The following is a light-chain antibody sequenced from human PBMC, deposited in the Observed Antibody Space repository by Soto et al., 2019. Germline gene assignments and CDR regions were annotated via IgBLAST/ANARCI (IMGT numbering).Light chain of an antibody. V-gene: IGKV1-5*03. Sequence: DTQMTQSPSTLSASVGDRVTITCRASQSIGSWLAWFQQKPGKAPKVLIYKASNLESGVPSRFSGSGSGTEFTLTISSLQSDDFATYYCQHYYGYSWTFGQGTKVDIK. CDR1: QSIGSW. J-gene: IGKJ1*01. CDR3: QHYYGYSWT. CDR2: KAS.